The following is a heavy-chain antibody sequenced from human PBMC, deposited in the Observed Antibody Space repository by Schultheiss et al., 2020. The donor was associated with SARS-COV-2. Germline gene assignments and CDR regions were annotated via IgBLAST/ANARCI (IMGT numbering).Heavy chain of an antibody. CDR1: GGTFSSYA. CDR3: ARDSLAAAGRDY. Sequence: SVKVSCKASGGTFSSYAISWVRQAPGQGLEWMGGIIPIFGTANYAQKLQGRVTMTTDTSTSTAYMELRSLRSDDTAVYYCARDSLAAAGRDYWGQGTLVTVSS. CDR2: IIPIFGTA. J-gene: IGHJ4*02. V-gene: IGHV1-69*05. D-gene: IGHD6-13*01.